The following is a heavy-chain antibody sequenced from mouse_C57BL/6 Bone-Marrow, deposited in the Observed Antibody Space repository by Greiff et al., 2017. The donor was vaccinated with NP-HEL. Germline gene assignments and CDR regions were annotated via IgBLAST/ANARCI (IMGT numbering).Heavy chain of an antibody. CDR3: ARRGSGSPYFDY. CDR1: GYTFTSYG. V-gene: IGHV1-81*01. Sequence: VQLQQSGAELARPGASVKLSCKASGYTFTSYGISWVKQRTGQGLEWIGEIYPRSGNTYYDEKFKGKATLTADKSSSTAYMELRSLTSEDSAVYFCARRGSGSPYFDYWGQGTTLTVSS. J-gene: IGHJ2*01. CDR2: IYPRSGNT.